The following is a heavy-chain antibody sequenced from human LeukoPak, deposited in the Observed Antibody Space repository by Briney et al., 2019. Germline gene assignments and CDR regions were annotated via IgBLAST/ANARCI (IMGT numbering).Heavy chain of an antibody. CDR3: APTPEAYTSNWIV. V-gene: IGHV1-2*02. J-gene: IGHJ4*02. CDR1: GYTFTNDY. Sequence: ASVKVSCKASGYTFTNDYMHWVRQAPGQGLEWMGWINPDSGFTNYAQKFQGRVTMTRDTSISTAYVEVRSRRSDDTAVYYCAPTPEAYTSNWIVWGQGTLFTVSS. D-gene: IGHD6-13*01. CDR2: INPDSGFT.